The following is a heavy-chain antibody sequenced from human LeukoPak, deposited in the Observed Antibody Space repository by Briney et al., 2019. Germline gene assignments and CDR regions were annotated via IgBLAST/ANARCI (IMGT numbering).Heavy chain of an antibody. J-gene: IGHJ4*02. Sequence: GGSLRLSCAAYRFLVRNAGMSWVRQAPGKGLEWVGRIKSKTDGGATHYAAPVKGRFTISRDDSKNTMYLQMNRLKTEDTAVYYSNTEGYYYDSGAIKVFDYWGQGTLVTVSS. CDR3: NTEGYYYDSGAIKVFDY. CDR1: RFLVRNAG. D-gene: IGHD3-22*01. V-gene: IGHV3-15*01. CDR2: IKSKTDGGAT.